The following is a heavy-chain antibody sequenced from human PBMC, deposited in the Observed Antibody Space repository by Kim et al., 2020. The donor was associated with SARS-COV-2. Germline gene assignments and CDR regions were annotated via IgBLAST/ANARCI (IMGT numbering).Heavy chain of an antibody. J-gene: IGHJ4*02. CDR1: GGSISSSSYY. V-gene: IGHV4-39*01. Sequence: SETLSLTCTVSGGSISSSSYYWGWIRQPPGKGLEWIGSIYYSGSTYYNPSLKSRVTISVDTSKNQFSLKLSSVTAADTAVYYCFTYYYDSSGYYYVDYWGQGTLVTVSS. CDR3: FTYYYDSSGYYYVDY. CDR2: IYYSGST. D-gene: IGHD3-22*01.